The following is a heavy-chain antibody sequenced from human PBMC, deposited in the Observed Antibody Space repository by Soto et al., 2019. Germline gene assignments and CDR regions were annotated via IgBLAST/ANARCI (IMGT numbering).Heavy chain of an antibody. CDR3: ARWVVPPHDADDI. Sequence: EVQLVESGGGLVQPGGSLRITCAASGFTFRSYSMNWVRQAPGKGLEWVSYISSSSSTIYYADSVKGRFTISRDNAKNSLYLQMNSLRAEDTAVYYCARWVVPPHDADDIWGQGTMVTVSS. CDR2: ISSSSSTI. CDR1: GFTFRSYS. D-gene: IGHD2-21*01. J-gene: IGHJ3*02. V-gene: IGHV3-48*01.